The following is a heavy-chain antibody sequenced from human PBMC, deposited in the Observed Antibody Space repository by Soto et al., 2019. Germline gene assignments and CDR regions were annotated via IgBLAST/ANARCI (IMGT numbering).Heavy chain of an antibody. CDR2: IRGNGDPP. J-gene: IGHJ4*02. V-gene: IGHV3-64D*06. Sequence: GGSLRLSCSASGFTFSSYAMHWVRQAPWKGLEYVSGIRGNGDPPFYADSVKGRFTISRDNSKNTLYLQMSSLSADDTAVYYCVKSRGGNNFDFFDWGQGALVTVSS. CDR3: VKSRGGNNFDFFD. CDR1: GFTFSSYA. D-gene: IGHD5-12*01.